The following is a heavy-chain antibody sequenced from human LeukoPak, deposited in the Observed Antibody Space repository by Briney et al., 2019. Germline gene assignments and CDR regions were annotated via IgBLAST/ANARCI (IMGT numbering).Heavy chain of an antibody. V-gene: IGHV1-8*01. Sequence: ASVKVSCKASGYTFTSYDINWVRQATGQGLEWMGWMNPNSGNTGYAQKFQGRVTMTRNTSISTAYMELSSLRSEDTAVYYCARGTAAAVAYYFDYWGQGTLVTVSS. CDR1: GYTFTSYD. J-gene: IGHJ4*02. CDR2: MNPNSGNT. D-gene: IGHD6-13*01. CDR3: ARGTAAAVAYYFDY.